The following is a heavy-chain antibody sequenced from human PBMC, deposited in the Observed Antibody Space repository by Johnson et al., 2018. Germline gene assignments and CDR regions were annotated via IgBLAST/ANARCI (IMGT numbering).Heavy chain of an antibody. Sequence: QVQLQESGGGVLQPGRTLRLSCAASGFTFRSYAMPWVRQAPGKGLAWVAVISYDGSNKYHSASATGRLHNYRHNAKNSLYLQMNTLRAEDTAVYYCAREAKTTVVTHNNYYYYYYMDVWGKGTTVTVSS. CDR2: ISYDGSNK. V-gene: IGHV3-30-3*01. J-gene: IGHJ6*03. CDR3: AREAKTTVVTHNNYYYYYYMDV. CDR1: GFTFRSYA. D-gene: IGHD4-23*01.